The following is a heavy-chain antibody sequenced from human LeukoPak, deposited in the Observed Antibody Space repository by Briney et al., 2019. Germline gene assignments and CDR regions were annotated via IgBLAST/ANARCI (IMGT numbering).Heavy chain of an antibody. CDR3: AKDLGSGWYYFDN. V-gene: IGHV3-33*06. J-gene: IGHJ4*02. Sequence: GGSRRLSCAASGFTFRTYGMHWVRQAPGKRLEWVAVIWYDGSEKYYADSVKGRFTISRDNFKNTLYLQMDSLRVEDTAVYYCAKDLGSGWYYFDNWGQGTLVTVSS. CDR1: GFTFRTYG. D-gene: IGHD6-19*01. CDR2: IWYDGSEK.